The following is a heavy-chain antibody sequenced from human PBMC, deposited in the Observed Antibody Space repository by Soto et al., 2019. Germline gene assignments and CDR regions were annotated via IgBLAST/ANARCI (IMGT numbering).Heavy chain of an antibody. D-gene: IGHD3-10*01. J-gene: IGHJ6*02. CDR1: GGSISSYY. CDR2: IYYSGST. CDR3: ARGSYYGSAKYYYYYYGMDV. V-gene: IGHV4-59*08. Sequence: SETLSLTCTVSGGSISSYYWSWIRQPPGKGLEWIGYIYYSGSTNYNPSLKGRVTISVDTSKNQFSLKLSSVTAADTAVYYCARGSYYGSAKYYYYYYGMDVWGQGTTVTVSS.